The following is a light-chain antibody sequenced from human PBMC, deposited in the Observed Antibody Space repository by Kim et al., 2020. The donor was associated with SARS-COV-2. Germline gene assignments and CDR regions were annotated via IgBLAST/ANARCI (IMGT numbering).Light chain of an antibody. Sequence: VPPGEMDAPACRASQRVSSVIAWYQHDPGQTPRILICGASTRATGIPARFSGSGAGTEFTLTISSLQSEDIAVYYGQQYNNWPTTIGQGTK. CDR2: GAS. V-gene: IGKV3-15*01. CDR1: QRVSSV. CDR3: QQYNNWPTT. J-gene: IGKJ1*01.